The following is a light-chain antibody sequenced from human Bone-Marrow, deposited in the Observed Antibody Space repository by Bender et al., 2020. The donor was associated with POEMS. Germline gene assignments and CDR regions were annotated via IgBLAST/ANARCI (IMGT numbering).Light chain of an antibody. CDR1: ELSKQY. CDR3: AVWDDSLNGWV. V-gene: IGLV3-25*02. J-gene: IGLJ3*02. CDR2: GDT. Sequence: SYELTQPPSVSASPGQTARITCSGDELSKQYACWYQQKPGQSPVVVIYGDTKRPSGIPERFSGSRSGTSASLAISGLQSEDEADYYCAVWDDSLNGWVFGGGTKLTVL.